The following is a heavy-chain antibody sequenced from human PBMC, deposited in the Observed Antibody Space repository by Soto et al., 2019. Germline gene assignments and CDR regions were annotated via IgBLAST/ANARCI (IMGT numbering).Heavy chain of an antibody. V-gene: IGHV4-4*02. CDR3: AKLPWADYGGIFDP. D-gene: IGHD4-17*01. Sequence: PSETLSLTCAVSGDSIKTGTWWSWLRQLPGTGLEWIGEIKHTGDANANPALRSRVSMSVDRTKNQFFLNLRSVSAADTAVYFCAKLPWADYGGIFDPWAQGTLVTVS. CDR2: IKHTGDA. J-gene: IGHJ5*02. CDR1: GDSIKTGTW.